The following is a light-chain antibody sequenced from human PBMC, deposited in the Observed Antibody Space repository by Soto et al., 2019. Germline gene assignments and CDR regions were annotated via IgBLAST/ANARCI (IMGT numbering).Light chain of an antibody. J-gene: IGKJ2*03. Sequence: DIQMTQSPSILSASVGDRVTITCRASQDVRSWLAWYQQKPGKAPKLLIYFASKLESGVSSRFSGSGSGTEYTLTISSLQPDYFATYYCQQYNSHSLYSFGQGTKLEIK. CDR1: QDVRSW. CDR2: FAS. CDR3: QQYNSHSLYS. V-gene: IGKV1-5*01.